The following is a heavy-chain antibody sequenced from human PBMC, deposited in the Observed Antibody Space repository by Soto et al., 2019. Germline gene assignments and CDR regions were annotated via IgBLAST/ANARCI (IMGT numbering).Heavy chain of an antibody. J-gene: IGHJ6*03. Sequence: EVQLVESGGGLVQPGGSLRLSCAASGFTVSSNYMSWVRQAPGKGLEWVSVIYSGGSTYYADSVKGRFTISRDNSKNTLYLQMNSLRAEDTAVYYCASGYCSSTSCPYYYYMDVWGKGTTVTVSS. CDR1: GFTVSSNY. CDR2: IYSGGST. D-gene: IGHD2-2*01. CDR3: ASGYCSSTSCPYYYYMDV. V-gene: IGHV3-66*01.